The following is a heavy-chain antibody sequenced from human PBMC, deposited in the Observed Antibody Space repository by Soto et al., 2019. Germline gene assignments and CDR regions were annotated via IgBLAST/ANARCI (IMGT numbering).Heavy chain of an antibody. V-gene: IGHV1-8*01. CDR1: GYTFTSYD. CDR3: ARGVGPHYLYSGGVPGGFD. CDR2: MNRNSGNT. Sequence: QVPLVQSGAEVKKPGASVKVSCKASGYTFTSYDINWVRQATGQGLEWMGWMNRNSGNTGYAQKFQGRVTMTRNTAISTAYMEVSSLRSEDTAVYYCARGVGPHYLYSGGVPGGFDWGQGTLVTVSS. D-gene: IGHD5-12*01. J-gene: IGHJ4*02.